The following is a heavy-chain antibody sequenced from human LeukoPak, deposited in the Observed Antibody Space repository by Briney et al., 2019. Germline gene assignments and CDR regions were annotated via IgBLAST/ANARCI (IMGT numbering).Heavy chain of an antibody. Sequence: GGSLRLSCAASGFTFSSYWMSWVRQAPGKGLEWVANIKQDGSEKCYVDSVEGRFTISRDNAKNSLYLQMNSLRAEDTAVYYCGRVSESLVNGGVSWSFDNWGQGTLVTVSS. D-gene: IGHD2-15*01. CDR1: GFTFSSYW. CDR2: IKQDGSEK. CDR3: GRVSESLVNGGVSWSFDN. J-gene: IGHJ4*02. V-gene: IGHV3-7*03.